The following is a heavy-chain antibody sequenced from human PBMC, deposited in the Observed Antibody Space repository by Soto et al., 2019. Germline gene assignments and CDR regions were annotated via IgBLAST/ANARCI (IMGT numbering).Heavy chain of an antibody. V-gene: IGHV3-23*01. Sequence: EVQLLESGGGLVQPGGSLRLSCAASGFTFSSYAMSWVRQAPGKGLEWVSAISGSGGSTYYADSVKGRFTISRDNSKNTLYLQMNGLRAEDTAVYYCAKSPLHQWLVPEFDYWGQGTLVTVSS. J-gene: IGHJ4*02. CDR3: AKSPLHQWLVPEFDY. CDR2: ISGSGGST. CDR1: GFTFSSYA. D-gene: IGHD6-19*01.